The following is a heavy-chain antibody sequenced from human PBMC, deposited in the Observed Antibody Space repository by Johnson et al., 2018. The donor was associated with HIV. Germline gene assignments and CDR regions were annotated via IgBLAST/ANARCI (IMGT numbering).Heavy chain of an antibody. J-gene: IGHJ3*02. D-gene: IGHD1-26*01. V-gene: IGHV3-23*04. CDR1: GFTFSSYA. CDR2: ISGSGGST. Sequence: VQLVESGGGVVQPGRSLRLSCAASGFTFSSYAMSWVRQAPGKGLEWVSAISGSGGSTYYADSVKGRFTISRDNSKNTLYLQMNSLRAEDKALYYCARDLGWELQSDGDAFDIWGQGTMVTVSS. CDR3: ARDLGWELQSDGDAFDI.